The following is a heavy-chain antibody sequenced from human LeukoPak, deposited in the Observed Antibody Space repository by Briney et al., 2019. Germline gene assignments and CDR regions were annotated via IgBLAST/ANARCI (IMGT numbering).Heavy chain of an antibody. CDR3: AKGRSCSGTSCSNFDS. CDR1: GFTFSSYV. V-gene: IGHV3-23*01. Sequence: GGSLILSCAASGFTFSSYVMSWVRQAPGKGLEWVSLISGGGGTTYYADSVKGRFTISRDNSKDTLYLQMNSLRDEDTAVYYCAKGRSCSGTSCSNFDSWGQGTLVTVSS. CDR2: ISGGGGTT. J-gene: IGHJ4*02. D-gene: IGHD2-15*01.